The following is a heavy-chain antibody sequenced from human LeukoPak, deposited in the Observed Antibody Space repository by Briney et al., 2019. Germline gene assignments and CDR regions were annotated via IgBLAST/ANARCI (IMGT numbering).Heavy chain of an antibody. D-gene: IGHD3-9*01. V-gene: IGHV4-34*01. Sequence: SETLSLTCTVSGGSISSYYWSWLRQPPGKGLEWLGEINHSGSTNYNPSLKSRVTISVDTSKNQFSLKLSSVTAADTAVYYCARRIGYYDILTGYYTAFYFDYWGQGTLVTVSS. CDR2: INHSGST. CDR3: ARRIGYYDILTGYYTAFYFDY. J-gene: IGHJ4*02. CDR1: GGSISSYY.